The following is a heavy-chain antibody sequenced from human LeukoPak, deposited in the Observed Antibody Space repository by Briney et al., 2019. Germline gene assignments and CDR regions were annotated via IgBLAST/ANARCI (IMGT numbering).Heavy chain of an antibody. Sequence: ETLSFTCTXXXGXXXXXSYXXXWIRXXXXXGXXXIGTIYYSGSTYYNPSLKSRVTISVDTSKNQFSLKLSSVTAADTAVYYCARRGSGWYLNFDYWGQGTLVTVSS. CDR1: XGXXXXXSYX. D-gene: IGHD6-19*01. CDR3: ARRGSGWYLNFDY. V-gene: IGHV4-39*01. CDR2: IYYSGST. J-gene: IGHJ4*02.